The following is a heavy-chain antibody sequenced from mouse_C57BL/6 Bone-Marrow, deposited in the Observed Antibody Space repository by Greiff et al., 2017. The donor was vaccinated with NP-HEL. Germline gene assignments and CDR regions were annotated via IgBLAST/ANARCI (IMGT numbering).Heavy chain of an antibody. Sequence: QVQLQQPGAELVKPGASVKLSCKAFGYTFTSYWMHWVKQRPGQGLEWIGMIHPNSGSTNYNEKFKSKATLTVDKSSSTAYMQLSSLTSEDSAVYYCARFLYYYGSSYLYYFDYWGQGTTLTVSS. V-gene: IGHV1-64*01. D-gene: IGHD1-1*01. CDR2: IHPNSGST. CDR3: ARFLYYYGSSYLYYFDY. CDR1: GYTFTSYW. J-gene: IGHJ2*01.